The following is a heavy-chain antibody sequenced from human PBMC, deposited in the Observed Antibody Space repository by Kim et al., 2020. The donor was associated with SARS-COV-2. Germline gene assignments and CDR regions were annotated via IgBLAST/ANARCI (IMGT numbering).Heavy chain of an antibody. D-gene: IGHD3-10*01. CDR2: IIPIFGTA. CDR1: GGTFSSYA. J-gene: IGHJ6*02. V-gene: IGHV1-69*13. Sequence: SVKVSCKASGGTFSSYAISWVRQAPGQGLEWMGGIIPIFGTANYAQKFQGRVTITADESTSTAYMELSSLRSEDTAVYYCASDADYGSGSYFAPRLGGMDVWGQGTTVTVSS. CDR3: ASDADYGSGSYFAPRLGGMDV.